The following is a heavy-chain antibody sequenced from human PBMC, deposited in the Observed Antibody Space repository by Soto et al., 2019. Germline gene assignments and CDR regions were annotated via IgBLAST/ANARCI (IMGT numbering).Heavy chain of an antibody. CDR2: IYYSGST. CDR1: GGSISSYF. D-gene: IGHD5-12*01. CDR3: ARGGNRWDY. J-gene: IGHJ4*02. Sequence: SETLSLTCTVSGGSISSYFWSWIRQPPGRGLEWIGYIYYSGSTTYNPSLRSRVTISVDTSKNQFSLQLSSVTAADTAVYYCARGGNRWDYWGQGTLVTVSS. V-gene: IGHV4-59*01.